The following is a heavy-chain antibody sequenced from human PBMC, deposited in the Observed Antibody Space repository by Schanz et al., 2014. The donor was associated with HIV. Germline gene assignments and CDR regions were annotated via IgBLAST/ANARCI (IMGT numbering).Heavy chain of an antibody. J-gene: IGHJ6*02. V-gene: IGHV3-33*01. Sequence: QVQLVESGGGVVQPGRSLRLSCAASGFTFNDYGMHWVRQAPGKGLEWVVVIWYDGRNKYYADSVKGRFTISRDNSKNTLYLQMNSLRAEDTAVYYCARDPAYYYASGSFPYYYYGMDVWGQGTTVTVSS. CDR2: IWYDGRNK. CDR3: ARDPAYYYASGSFPYYYYGMDV. D-gene: IGHD3-10*01. CDR1: GFTFNDYG.